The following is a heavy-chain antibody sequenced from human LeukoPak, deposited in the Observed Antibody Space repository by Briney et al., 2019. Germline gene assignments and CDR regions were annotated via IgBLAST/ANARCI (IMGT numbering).Heavy chain of an antibody. J-gene: IGHJ4*02. CDR3: ARGGFFGSGSLFDS. CDR2: IYYSGYS. V-gene: IGHV4-31*02. D-gene: IGHD3-10*01. CDR1: GGSVSSGGSY. Sequence: SETLSLTCSVSGGSVSSGGSYWSWVRQHPGKGLGWIGYIYYSGYSFYSPSLKSRVFISLDTSKNLFSLKVNSVTAADTAVYYCARGGFFGSGSLFDSWGQGTLVTVSS.